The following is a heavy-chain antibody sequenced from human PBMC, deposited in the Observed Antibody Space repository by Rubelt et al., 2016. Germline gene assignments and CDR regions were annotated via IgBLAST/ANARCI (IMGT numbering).Heavy chain of an antibody. CDR3: ASDADYYDSSGYYPY. Sequence: QVQLVQSGAEVKKPGASVKVSCKASGYTFTSYGISWVRQAPGQGLEWMGWISAYNGNTNYAQKLQGRVTMTTDASTSTAYLELRSLRSDDPAVYYCASDADYYDSSGYYPYWGQGTLVTVSS. J-gene: IGHJ4*02. V-gene: IGHV1-18*01. CDR2: ISAYNGNT. CDR1: GYTFTSYG. D-gene: IGHD3-22*01.